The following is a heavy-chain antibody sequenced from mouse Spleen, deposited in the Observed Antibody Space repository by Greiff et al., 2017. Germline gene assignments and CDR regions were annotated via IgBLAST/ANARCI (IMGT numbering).Heavy chain of an antibody. CDR3: ARQGIYYGSSYDYAMDD. V-gene: IGHV1-39*01. CDR2: INPNYGTT. CDR1: GYSFTDYN. J-gene: IGHJ4*01. D-gene: IGHD1-1*01. Sequence: VQLQPSGPELVKPGASVKISCKASGYSFTDYNMNWVKQSNGKSLEWIGVINPNYGTTSYNQKFKGKATLTVDQSSSTAYMQLNSLTSEDSAVYDCARQGIYYGSSYDYAMDDWGQGTSGTGSS.